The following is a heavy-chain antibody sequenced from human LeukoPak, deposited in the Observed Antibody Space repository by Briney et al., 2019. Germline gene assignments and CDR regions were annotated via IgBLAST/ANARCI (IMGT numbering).Heavy chain of an antibody. CDR3: AREGGFYRPLDY. V-gene: IGHV4-4*07. Sequence: PSETLSLTCTVSGGSISGDHWSWIRQPAGKGLEWIGRIYTGSGTTNYNPSLKSRLTMSVDLSENHVSLKLTSVTAADTAVYYCAREGGFYRPLDYSGQGTLVTVSS. D-gene: IGHD3-3*01. CDR2: IYTGSGTT. CDR1: GGSISGDH. J-gene: IGHJ4*02.